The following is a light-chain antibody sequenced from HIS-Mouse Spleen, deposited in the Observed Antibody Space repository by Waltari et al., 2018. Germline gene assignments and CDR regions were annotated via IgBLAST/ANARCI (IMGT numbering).Light chain of an antibody. V-gene: IGLV2-23*01. Sequence: QSALTQPASVSGSPGQSITSSCTGTSSDVGSYNLVSWYQQHPGKAPKLMIYEGSKRPSGVSNRFSGSKSGNTASLTISGLQAEDEADYYCCSYAGSLWVFGGGTKLTVL. CDR1: SSDVGSYNL. CDR2: EGS. J-gene: IGLJ3*02. CDR3: CSYAGSLWV.